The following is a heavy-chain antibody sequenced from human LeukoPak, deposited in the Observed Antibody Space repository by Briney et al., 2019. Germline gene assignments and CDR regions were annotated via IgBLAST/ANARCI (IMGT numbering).Heavy chain of an antibody. V-gene: IGHV3-23*01. CDR1: GFTFSSYA. CDR2: ISGSGGST. J-gene: IGHJ4*01. D-gene: IGHD2-15*01. CDR3: AKVPGLVVAAINTDY. Sequence: GGSLRLSCAASGFTFSSYAMSWVRQAPGKGLEWVSAISGSGGSTYYADSVKGRFTISRDNSKNTLYLQMNSLRAEDTAVYYCAKVPGLVVAAINTDYWGHGTLVTVSS.